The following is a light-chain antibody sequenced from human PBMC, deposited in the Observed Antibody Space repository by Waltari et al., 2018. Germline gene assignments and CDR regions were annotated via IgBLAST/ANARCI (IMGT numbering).Light chain of an antibody. J-gene: IGKJ1*01. CDR2: GAS. Sequence: EIVLTQSPATLSVSPGERATLSCRASQSISSNLVWYQQKPGQAPRLLIYGASTRATGIPARFSGSGSGTEFTLTISSLQPEDSAVYYCHQYNYLGTFGQGTKVEIK. CDR3: HQYNYLGT. CDR1: QSISSN. V-gene: IGKV3-15*01.